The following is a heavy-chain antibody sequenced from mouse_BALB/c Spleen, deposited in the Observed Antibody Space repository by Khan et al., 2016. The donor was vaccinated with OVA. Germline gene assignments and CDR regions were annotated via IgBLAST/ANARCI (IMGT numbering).Heavy chain of an antibody. V-gene: IGHV1-26*01. CDR2: VNPNTDNI. CDR3: ARGYDFFAS. J-gene: IGHJ3*01. D-gene: IGHD2-14*01. Sequence: VQLKQSGPDLVKPGASVTISCKASGYSFTIYYMSWVKQSHGKSLEWIGRVNPNTDNINYNQEFKGKAILTVDKSSHTAYMELRSLTSEDSAVYFCARGYDFFASWGQRTLVTVSA. CDR1: GYSFTIYY.